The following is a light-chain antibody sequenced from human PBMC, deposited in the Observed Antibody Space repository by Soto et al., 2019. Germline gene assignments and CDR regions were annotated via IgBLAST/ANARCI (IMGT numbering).Light chain of an antibody. CDR2: HTS. J-gene: IGKJ5*01. CDR3: QQYDASPIT. V-gene: IGKV3-20*01. Sequence: ETVLTQSPGTLSLSPGERATLSCRASQSVGGSLAWYQQRPGQAPRLLVYHTSNRATGIPDRFSASGSGTDFTLTISRLEPEDFALYICQQYDASPITFGQGTRLEIK. CDR1: QSVGGS.